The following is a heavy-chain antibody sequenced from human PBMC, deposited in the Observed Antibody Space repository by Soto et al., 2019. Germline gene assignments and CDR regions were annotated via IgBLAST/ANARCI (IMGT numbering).Heavy chain of an antibody. CDR2: IFDSGST. CDR3: VRESYGDYERYGMDV. V-gene: IGHV4-59*01. CDR1: GGSIRSYF. Sequence: PSETLSLTCTVSGGSIRSYFWSWIRQPPGKGLEWIGYIFDSGSTNYNPSLESRVTISVDTSKNQFSLRLSSVTAADTAVYYCVRESYGDYERYGMDVWGQGTTVTV. D-gene: IGHD4-17*01. J-gene: IGHJ6*02.